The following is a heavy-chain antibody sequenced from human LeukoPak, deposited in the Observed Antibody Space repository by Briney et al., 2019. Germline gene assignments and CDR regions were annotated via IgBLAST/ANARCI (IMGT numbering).Heavy chain of an antibody. V-gene: IGHV4-39*01. D-gene: IGHD1-1*01. CDR3: ARHGGRNYYWIVNF. CDR1: GGSISSRSYF. CDR2: IDYGGST. Sequence: SETLSLTCTVSGGSISSRSYFWGWIRQPPGKGLELIGRIDYGGSTDYNPSLRSRVTISVDTSKNQFSLRLRSVTAADTAVYYCARHGGRNYYWIVNFWGQGTLATVSS. J-gene: IGHJ4*02.